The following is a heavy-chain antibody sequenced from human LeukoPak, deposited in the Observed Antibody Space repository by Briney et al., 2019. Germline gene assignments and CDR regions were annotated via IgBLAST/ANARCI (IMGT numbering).Heavy chain of an antibody. CDR1: GYSFTSYW. V-gene: IGHV5-51*01. CDR2: IYPADSDT. J-gene: IGHJ4*02. Sequence: GESLKISCKGSGYSFTSYWIGWVRQMPGKGLEWMGIIYPADSDTRYSPSFQGQVTISADKSISTAYLQWSSLKASDTAMYYCASQYYYGSGTYYLVDYWGQGTLVTVSS. CDR3: ASQYYYGSGTYYLVDY. D-gene: IGHD3-10*01.